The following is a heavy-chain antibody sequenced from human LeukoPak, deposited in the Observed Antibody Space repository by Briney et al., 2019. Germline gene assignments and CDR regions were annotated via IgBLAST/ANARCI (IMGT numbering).Heavy chain of an antibody. CDR3: AKEGIVNYWYFDL. CDR1: GFTFRSYA. V-gene: IGHV3-23*01. J-gene: IGHJ2*01. CDR2: ISGSGGST. Sequence: GGSLRLSCAVFGFTFRSYAMTWVRQAPGKGLEWVSTISGSGGSTYYADSVKGRFTISRDNSKNTLYLQVNSLRAEDTAVYYCAKEGIVNYWYFDLWGRGTLVTVSS. D-gene: IGHD1-26*01.